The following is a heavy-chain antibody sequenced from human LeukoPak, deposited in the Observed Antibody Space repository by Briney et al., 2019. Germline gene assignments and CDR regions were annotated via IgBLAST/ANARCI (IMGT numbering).Heavy chain of an antibody. J-gene: IGHJ4*02. CDR2: ISYDGSNK. CDR3: ARVGGSGWYIDY. V-gene: IGHV3-30*04. D-gene: IGHD6-19*01. CDR1: GFTFSSYA. Sequence: PGRSLRLSCAASGFTFSSYAMHWVRQAPGKGLEWVAGISYDGSNKYYADSVKGRFTISRDNSKNTLYLQMNSLRAEDTAVYYCARVGGSGWYIDYWGQGTLVTVSS.